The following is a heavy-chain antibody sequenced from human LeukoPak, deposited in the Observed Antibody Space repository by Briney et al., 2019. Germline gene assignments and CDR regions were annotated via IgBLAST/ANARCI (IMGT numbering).Heavy chain of an antibody. V-gene: IGHV3-21*01. D-gene: IGHD3-10*01. CDR3: ARGSTMVRGVLSP. CDR2: ISSSSSYI. CDR1: GFTFSSYS. Sequence: GGSLRLSCGASGFTFSSYSMNWVRQAPGKGLEWVSSISSSSSYIYYADSVKGRFTISRDNAKNSLYLQMNSLRAEDTAVYYCARGSTMVRGVLSPWGQGTLVTVSS. J-gene: IGHJ5*02.